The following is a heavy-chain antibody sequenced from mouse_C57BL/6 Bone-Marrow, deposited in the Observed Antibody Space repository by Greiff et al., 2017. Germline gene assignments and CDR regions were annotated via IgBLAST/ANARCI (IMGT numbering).Heavy chain of an antibody. V-gene: IGHV7-3*01. CDR3: ARYRGVTTRGYARDY. J-gene: IGHJ4*01. CDR1: GFTFTDYY. D-gene: IGHD2-2*01. CDR2: IRNKANGYTT. Sequence: EVQGVESGGGLVQPGGSLSLSCAASGFTFTDYYMSWVRQPPGKALEWLGFIRNKANGYTTEYSASVKGRFTISRDNSQSILYLQMNALRAEDSATYYCARYRGVTTRGYARDYWGQGTSVTVSS.